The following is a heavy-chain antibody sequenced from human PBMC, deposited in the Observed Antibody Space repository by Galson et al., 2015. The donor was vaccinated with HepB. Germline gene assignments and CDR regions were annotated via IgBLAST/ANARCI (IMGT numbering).Heavy chain of an antibody. Sequence: TLSLTCAVSGGSISSITWWNWVRLPPGKGLGWIGEIYHSGSTNYNPSLKSRVTISVDKSKNQFSLTLRSVTAADTAVYYCTKWGGSSSFMDEWGQGTLVTVSS. V-gene: IGHV4-4*02. CDR3: TKWGGSSSFMDE. CDR1: GGSISSITW. CDR2: IYHSGST. J-gene: IGHJ4*02. D-gene: IGHD6-13*01.